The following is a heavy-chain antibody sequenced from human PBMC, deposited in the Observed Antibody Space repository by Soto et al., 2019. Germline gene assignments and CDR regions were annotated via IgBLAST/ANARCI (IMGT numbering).Heavy chain of an antibody. Sequence: EVQLVESGGGLVQPGRSLRLSCAASGFTFDDYAMHWVRQAPGKGLEWVSGLSWNSCSIGYADSVKGRFTISRDNAKNSLYLQMNSLRAEDTALYYCAKGVAAWGYFDYWGQGTLVTVSS. D-gene: IGHD2-15*01. V-gene: IGHV3-9*01. CDR3: AKGVAAWGYFDY. CDR1: GFTFDDYA. J-gene: IGHJ4*02. CDR2: LSWNSCSI.